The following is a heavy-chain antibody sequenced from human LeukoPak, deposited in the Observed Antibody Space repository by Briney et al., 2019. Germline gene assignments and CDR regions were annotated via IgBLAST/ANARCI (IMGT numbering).Heavy chain of an antibody. D-gene: IGHD2-21*02. CDR2: ISAYNGNT. CDR1: GYTFTSYG. V-gene: IGHV1-18*01. J-gene: IGHJ4*02. CDR3: ARDSRVVTATPFDY. Sequence: GASVKVSCKASGYTFTSYGISWVRQAPGQGLEWMGWISAYNGNTNYAQKLQGRVTMTTDTSTGTAYMELRSLRSDDTAVYYCARDSRVVTATPFDYWGQGTLVTVSS.